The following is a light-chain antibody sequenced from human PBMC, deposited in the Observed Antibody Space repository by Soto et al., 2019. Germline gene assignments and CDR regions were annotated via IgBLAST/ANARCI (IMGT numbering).Light chain of an antibody. CDR1: QSVTVND. Sequence: EIVLTQSPGTLSLSPGEGATLSCSASQSVTVNDLAWYQQKPGQAPRLLIHGASNRATGIPDRFSGSGSGTDFTLTIGRLEPEDFAVYYCQQYLVTPVTVGQGTKVEIK. CDR3: QQYLVTPVT. J-gene: IGKJ1*01. CDR2: GAS. V-gene: IGKV3-20*01.